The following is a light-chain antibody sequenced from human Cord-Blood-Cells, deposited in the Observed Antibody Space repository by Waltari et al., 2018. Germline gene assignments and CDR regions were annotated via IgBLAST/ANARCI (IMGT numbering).Light chain of an antibody. CDR1: SSDVGGYNY. CDR3: SSYTSSSTWV. J-gene: IGLJ3*02. Sequence: QSALTQPASVSGSPGQSIPISCTGTSSDVGGYNYVSWHQQHPGKAPKLMIYDVSKRPSGVSNRFSGSKSGNTASLTISGLQAEDEADYYCSSYTSSSTWVFGGGTKLTVL. V-gene: IGLV2-14*01. CDR2: DVS.